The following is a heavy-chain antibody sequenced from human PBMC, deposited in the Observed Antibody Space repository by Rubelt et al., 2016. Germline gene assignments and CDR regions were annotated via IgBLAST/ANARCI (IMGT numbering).Heavy chain of an antibody. CDR2: ISYDGSNK. J-gene: IGHJ3*02. Sequence: VQLVESGGGLVQPGGSLRLSCAASGFTFSSYAMHWVRQAPGKGLEWVAVISYDGSNKYYADSVKGRFTISRDNSKNTLYLQMNSLRAEDTAVYYCARGRDAFDIWGQGTMVTVSS. CDR3: ARGRDAFDI. V-gene: IGHV3-30*04. CDR1: GFTFSSYA.